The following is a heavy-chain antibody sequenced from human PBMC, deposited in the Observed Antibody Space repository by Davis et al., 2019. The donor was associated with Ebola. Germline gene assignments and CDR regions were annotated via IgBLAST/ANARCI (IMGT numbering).Heavy chain of an antibody. D-gene: IGHD3-3*01. J-gene: IGHJ5*02. V-gene: IGHV1-2*06. CDR2: INPNSGGT. Sequence: AASVKVSCKASGYTFTGYYMHWVRQAPGQGLEWMGRINPNSGGTNYAQKFQGRVTMTRDTSISTAYMELSSLRSEDTAVYYCAAAPAYDFWSGLPNWFDPWGQGTLVTVSS. CDR1: GYTFTGYY. CDR3: AAAPAYDFWSGLPNWFDP.